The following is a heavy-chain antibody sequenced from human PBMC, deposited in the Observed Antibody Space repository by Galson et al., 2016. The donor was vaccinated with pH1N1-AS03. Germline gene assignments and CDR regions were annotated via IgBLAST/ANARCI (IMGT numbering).Heavy chain of an antibody. V-gene: IGHV1-2*04. Sequence: SVKVSCKASEYIFTDLYVHWVRQAPGQGLEWMGWINTDSGVTNYSQKFEAWSTLTRDTSFSTADMQLYGLKSDDTAVYYCARDPRGPCSSATCATSYYFGMDVWGQGTTVIVSS. D-gene: IGHD2-2*01. J-gene: IGHJ6*02. CDR2: INTDSGVT. CDR3: ARDPRGPCSSATCATSYYFGMDV. CDR1: EYIFTDLY.